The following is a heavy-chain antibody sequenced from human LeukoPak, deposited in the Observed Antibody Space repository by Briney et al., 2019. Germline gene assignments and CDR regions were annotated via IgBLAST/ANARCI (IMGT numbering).Heavy chain of an antibody. V-gene: IGHV3-20*04. CDR2: ITWNGGST. J-gene: IGHJ4*02. CDR1: GFTFDDYG. D-gene: IGHD3-22*01. CDR3: ARGYYDSSGYYYGFDY. Sequence: GGSLRLSCAASGFTFDDYGMSWVRQAPGKGLEWVSGITWNGGSTGYADSVKGRFTISRDNAQNSLYMQMNSLRAEDTALYYCARGYYDSSGYYYGFDYWGQGTLVTVSS.